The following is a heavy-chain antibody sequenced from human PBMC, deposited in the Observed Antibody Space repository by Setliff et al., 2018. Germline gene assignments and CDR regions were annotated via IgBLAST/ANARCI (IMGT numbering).Heavy chain of an antibody. D-gene: IGHD2-15*01. J-gene: IGHJ5*02. CDR2: IKEDGSEK. Sequence: GGSLRLSCVASGFTFSRYWMSWVRQAPGKGLEWVANIKEDGSEKYYVDSVKGRFTMSRDNAKNSLYLQMNSLRAEDTAVYYCARQSVRGLADNNWFDPWGQGTLVTVSS. CDR3: ARQSVRGLADNNWFDP. CDR1: GFTFSRYW. V-gene: IGHV3-7*01.